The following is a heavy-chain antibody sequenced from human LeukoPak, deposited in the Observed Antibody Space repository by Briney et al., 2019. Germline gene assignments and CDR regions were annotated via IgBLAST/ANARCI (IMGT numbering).Heavy chain of an antibody. J-gene: IGHJ3*02. CDR3: AGLANYDFWSGPYPHHAFDI. Sequence: SETLSLTCTVSGGSRRSDYWSWIRQPPGKGLELVGYIFYSVSTNYNPSLRSRVTISVDTSKSQLSLKRSSVTAADTPRYYFAGLANYDFWSGPYPHHAFDIWGQGTMVTVSS. D-gene: IGHD3-3*01. V-gene: IGHV4-59*12. CDR1: GGSRRSDY. CDR2: IFYSVST.